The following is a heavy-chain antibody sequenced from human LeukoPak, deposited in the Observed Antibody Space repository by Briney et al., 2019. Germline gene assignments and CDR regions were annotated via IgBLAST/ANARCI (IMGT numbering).Heavy chain of an antibody. CDR2: ISSSSSYI. D-gene: IGHD7-27*01. CDR1: GFTFSSYS. Sequence: GGSLRLSCAASGFTFSSYSMNWVRQAPGKGLEWVSSISSSSSYIYYADSVKGRFTISRDNAKNSLYLQMNSLRAEDTAVYYCARAAPKTGAGYYYMDVWGKGTTVTISS. J-gene: IGHJ6*03. V-gene: IGHV3-21*01. CDR3: ARAAPKTGAGYYYMDV.